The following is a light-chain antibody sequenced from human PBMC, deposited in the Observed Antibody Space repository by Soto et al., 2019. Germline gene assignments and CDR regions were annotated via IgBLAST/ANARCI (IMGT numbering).Light chain of an antibody. CDR2: GAS. Sequence: EIVLTQSPGTLSLSPGERATLSCRASLSVSSSYLAWYQHKPGQSPRLLIYGASSRATGIPDRFSGSGSGTDFTLTISRLEPEDFAVYYCQRYGTSLTFGGGTQVDIK. J-gene: IGKJ4*01. CDR1: LSVSSSY. V-gene: IGKV3-20*01. CDR3: QRYGTSLT.